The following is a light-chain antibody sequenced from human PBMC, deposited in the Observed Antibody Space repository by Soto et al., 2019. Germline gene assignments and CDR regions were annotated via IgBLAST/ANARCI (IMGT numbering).Light chain of an antibody. V-gene: IGKV1-5*03. CDR2: KAS. CDR3: QQYNSYSSGT. Sequence: DIRMTQSPSTLSASLGDRVTITCRASQSISSWLAWYQQKPGKAPKLLIYKASSLESGVPSRFSGSGSGTEFTLTISSLQPDDFATYYCQQYNSYSSGTFGQGTKVDIK. CDR1: QSISSW. J-gene: IGKJ1*01.